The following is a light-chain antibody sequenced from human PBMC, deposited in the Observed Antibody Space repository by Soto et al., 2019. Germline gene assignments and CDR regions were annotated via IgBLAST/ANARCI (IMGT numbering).Light chain of an antibody. CDR3: QQYDNFPQT. J-gene: IGKJ1*01. CDR1: QTLGRNY. V-gene: IGKV3-20*01. Sequence: ETVLTQSPGTLSMSPGETATLSCRASQTLGRNYLAWYQQKPGQAPRLLIHRISIRAAGIADRFSGSASGTDFTLTISRLEPEDFAMYYCQQYDNFPQTFGQGTKLDIK. CDR2: RIS.